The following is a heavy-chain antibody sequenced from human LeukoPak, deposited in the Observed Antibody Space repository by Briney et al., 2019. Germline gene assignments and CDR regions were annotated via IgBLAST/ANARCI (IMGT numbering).Heavy chain of an antibody. D-gene: IGHD2-2*01. CDR2: IIPIFGTA. J-gene: IGHJ4*02. Sequence: SVKVSCKASGGTFSSYAISWLRQAPGQGLEWMGGIIPIFGTANYARKFQGRVTITTDESTSTAYMELSSLRSEDTAVYYCARAYCSSTSCYPDYWGQGTLVTVSS. CDR1: GGTFSSYA. CDR3: ARAYCSSTSCYPDY. V-gene: IGHV1-69*05.